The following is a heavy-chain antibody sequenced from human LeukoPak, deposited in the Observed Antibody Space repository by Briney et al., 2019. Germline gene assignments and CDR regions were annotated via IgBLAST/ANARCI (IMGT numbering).Heavy chain of an antibody. CDR2: IRYDGNNK. D-gene: IGHD6-19*01. CDR1: GFTFSDYS. CDR3: ARDRTPFIAVAVYDY. Sequence: TGGSLGLSCAASGFTFSDYSMHWVRQAPGKGLNWVAFIRYDGNNKYYADSVKGRFTISRDNSKNTLYLQMNSLRAEDTAVYYCARDRTPFIAVAVYDYWGQGTLVTVSS. J-gene: IGHJ4*02. V-gene: IGHV3-30*02.